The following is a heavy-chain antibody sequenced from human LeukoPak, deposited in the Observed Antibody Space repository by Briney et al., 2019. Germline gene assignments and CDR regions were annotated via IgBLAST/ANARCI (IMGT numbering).Heavy chain of an antibody. D-gene: IGHD4-23*01. J-gene: IGHJ5*02. CDR2: IIPIFGTA. CDR3: ARVYGANNDWFDP. V-gene: IGHV1-69*05. Sequence: SVKVSCKASGGSFSSYAISWVRQAPGQGLEWMGGIIPIFGTADYAQKFQGRVTITTDEYTGTAYMELSSLRSEDTAVYYCARVYGANNDWFDPWGQGPLVTVSS. CDR1: GGSFSSYA.